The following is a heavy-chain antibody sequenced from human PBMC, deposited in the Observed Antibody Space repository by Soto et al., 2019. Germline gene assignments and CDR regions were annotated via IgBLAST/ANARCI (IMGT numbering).Heavy chain of an antibody. J-gene: IGHJ1*01. D-gene: IGHD6-13*01. CDR2: SNPEEGET. CDR3: ARERDGSSWSSAESLQY. Sequence: ASVEVSCKVPAYTLTDFPIHWVRQAPGKGLDWMGVSNPEEGETIFAQKFQGRVTMTEDTSTDLVYLELRSLRSDDTSVFYCARERDGSSWSSAESLQYWGQGTLVTVSS. V-gene: IGHV1-24*01. CDR1: AYTLTDFP.